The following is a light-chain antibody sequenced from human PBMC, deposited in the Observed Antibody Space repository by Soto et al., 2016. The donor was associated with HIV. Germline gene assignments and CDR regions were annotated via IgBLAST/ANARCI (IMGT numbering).Light chain of an antibody. V-gene: IGLV3-19*01. CDR2: GNN. J-gene: IGLJ1*01. Sequence: SSELTQDPVVSVALGQTVMITCQGDSLRSYYASWYQQKPGQAPVLVMYGNNKRPSGIPARFSGSSSGNPASLTITGARAEDEADYYCLSRNXTENHNYVFGTGTKVTVL. CDR1: SLRSYY. CDR3: LSRNXTENHNYV.